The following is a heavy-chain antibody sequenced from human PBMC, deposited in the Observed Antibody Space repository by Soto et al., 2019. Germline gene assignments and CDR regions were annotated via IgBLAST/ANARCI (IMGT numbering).Heavy chain of an antibody. J-gene: IGHJ4*02. V-gene: IGHV4-59*12. D-gene: IGHD5-12*01. CDR1: GGTISSYD. Sequence: SETLPLTCTVSGGTISSYDWSWIRQPPGKGLEWIGYIYYSGSTNYNPSLKSRVTISVDTSKNQFSLKLSSVTAADTAVYYCAREAGYRGYDWGFDYWGQGTLVTVSS. CDR3: AREAGYRGYDWGFDY. CDR2: IYYSGST.